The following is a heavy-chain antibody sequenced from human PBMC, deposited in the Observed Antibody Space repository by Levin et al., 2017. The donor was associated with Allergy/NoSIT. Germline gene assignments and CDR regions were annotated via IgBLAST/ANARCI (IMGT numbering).Heavy chain of an antibody. Sequence: GESLKISCAASGFTFSSYWMHWVRQAPGKGLVWVSRISGDGSTTTYADSVRGRFTISRDNAKNTVYLQMNTLRAEDTAVYYCARDPDSHGFSDFDCWGQGTLVTVSS. CDR3: ARDPDSHGFSDFDC. V-gene: IGHV3-74*03. J-gene: IGHJ4*02. D-gene: IGHD5-18*01. CDR2: ISGDGSTT. CDR1: GFTFSSYW.